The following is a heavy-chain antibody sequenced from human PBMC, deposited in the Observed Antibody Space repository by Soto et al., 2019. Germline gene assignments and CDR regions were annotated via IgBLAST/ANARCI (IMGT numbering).Heavy chain of an antibody. V-gene: IGHV5-51*01. Sequence: GESLKISCKGSGYSFTSYWIGWVRQMPGKGLEWMGIIYPGDSDTRYSPSFQGQVTISADKSISTAYLQWSSLKASDTAMYYCARLPRGAARLFTADYWGQGTLVTVSS. CDR2: IYPGDSDT. CDR3: ARLPRGAARLFTADY. J-gene: IGHJ4*02. D-gene: IGHD6-6*01. CDR1: GYSFTSYW.